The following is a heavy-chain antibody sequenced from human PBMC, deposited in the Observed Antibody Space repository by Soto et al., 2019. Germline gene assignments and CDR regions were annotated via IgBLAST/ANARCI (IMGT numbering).Heavy chain of an antibody. D-gene: IGHD6-13*01. CDR3: ARDMWPMESYSSSWSDFDY. CDR2: ISAYNGNT. CDR1: GYTFTSYG. J-gene: IGHJ4*02. V-gene: IGHV1-18*01. Sequence: ASVNVSCKASGYTFTSYGISWVRQAPGQGLEWMGWISAYNGNTNYAQKLQGRVTMTTDTSTSTAYMELRSLRSDDTAVYYCARDMWPMESYSSSWSDFDYWGQGTLVTVSS.